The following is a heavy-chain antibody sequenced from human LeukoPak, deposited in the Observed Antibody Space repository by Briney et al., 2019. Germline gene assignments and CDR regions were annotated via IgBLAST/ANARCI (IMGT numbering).Heavy chain of an antibody. CDR3: ARVGLSSWNWRLFDY. CDR2: INPNSGGT. J-gene: IGHJ4*02. Sequence: ASVKVSCKASGYTFTCYYMHWVRQAPGQGLEWRGWINPNSGGTNYAQEFQGRVTINRDTSISTAYMELSRLRSDDTAVYYCARVGLSSWNWRLFDYWGQGTLVTVSS. V-gene: IGHV1-2*02. D-gene: IGHD2-2*01. CDR1: GYTFTCYY.